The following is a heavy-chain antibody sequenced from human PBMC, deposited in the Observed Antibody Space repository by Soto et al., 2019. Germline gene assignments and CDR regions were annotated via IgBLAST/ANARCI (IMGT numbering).Heavy chain of an antibody. V-gene: IGHV4-59*08. CDR2: IYYSGST. D-gene: IGHD3-16*01. CDR1: GGSISSYY. J-gene: IGHJ5*02. Sequence: SETLSLTCTVSGGSISSYYWSWIRQPPGKGLVLIGFIYYSGSTNYNPSLKSRVTISVDTSKNQFSLKLSSVTAADTAVYYCARQILGDGWFDPWGQGTLVTVSS. CDR3: ARQILGDGWFDP.